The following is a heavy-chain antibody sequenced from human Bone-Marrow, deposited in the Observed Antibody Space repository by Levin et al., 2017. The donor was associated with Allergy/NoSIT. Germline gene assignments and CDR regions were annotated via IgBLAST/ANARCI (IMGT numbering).Heavy chain of an antibody. Sequence: GESLKISCAASGFTFSSYAMHWVRQAPGKGLEYVSAISSNGGSTYYANSVKGRFTISRDNSKNTLYLQMGSLRAEDMAVYYCARALAMVNFPFDYWGQGTLVTVSS. V-gene: IGHV3-64*01. CDR2: ISSNGGST. J-gene: IGHJ4*02. CDR1: GFTFSSYA. D-gene: IGHD5-18*01. CDR3: ARALAMVNFPFDY.